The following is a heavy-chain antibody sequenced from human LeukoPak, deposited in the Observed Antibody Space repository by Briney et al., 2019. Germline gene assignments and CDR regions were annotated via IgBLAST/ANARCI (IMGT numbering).Heavy chain of an antibody. V-gene: IGHV3-74*01. Sequence: GGSLRLSCAASGFTFSGYWLHWARQPPGKGLVWVSHINTDGSSTTYADSVKGRFSISRDNAKSTLYLQMNSLRAEDTAVYYCATDRGYSPDSWGQGTLVTVSS. CDR2: INTDGSST. J-gene: IGHJ4*02. D-gene: IGHD2-2*03. CDR3: ATDRGYSPDS. CDR1: GFTFSGYW.